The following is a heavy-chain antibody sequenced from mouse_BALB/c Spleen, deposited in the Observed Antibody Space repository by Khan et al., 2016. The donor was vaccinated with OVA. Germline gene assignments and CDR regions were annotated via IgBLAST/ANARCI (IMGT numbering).Heavy chain of an antibody. CDR1: GFNIKDTY. J-gene: IGHJ2*01. V-gene: IGHV14-3*02. D-gene: IGHD4-1*01. Sequence: VQLKESGAELVKPGASVKLSCTASGFNIKDTYMHWVKQRPEQGLEWIGRIDPANGNTKYDPKFQGKATITADTSSNTAYLQLSSLTSEDTAVYYCARSPGTSFDYWGQGTTLTVSS. CDR3: ARSPGTSFDY. CDR2: IDPANGNT.